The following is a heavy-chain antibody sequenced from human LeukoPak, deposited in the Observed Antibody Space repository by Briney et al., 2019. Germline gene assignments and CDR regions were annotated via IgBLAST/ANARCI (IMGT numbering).Heavy chain of an antibody. Sequence: ETLSLTCTVSGGSISSSSYYWGWIRQPPGKGLEWVSSISTSSIYIYYADSVKGRFTISRDNAKNSLYLQMNSLRAEDTAVYYCARDGLAAATLHWNFDLWGRGTLVTVSS. CDR2: ISTSSIYI. CDR3: ARDGLAAATLHWNFDL. D-gene: IGHD2-15*01. J-gene: IGHJ2*01. V-gene: IGHV3-21*01. CDR1: GGSISSSS.